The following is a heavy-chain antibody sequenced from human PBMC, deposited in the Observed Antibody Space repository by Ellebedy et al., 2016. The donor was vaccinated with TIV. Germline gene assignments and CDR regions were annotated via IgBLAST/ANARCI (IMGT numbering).Heavy chain of an antibody. Sequence: GGSLRLSXAASGFTLRRYAMSWVRQAPGKGLEWVASTGDDTFYADSVKGRFTISRDNAKNSLYLQMNSLRAEDTALYYCAKDMGVLVVTKGFDYWGQGTLVTVSS. CDR2: TGDDT. J-gene: IGHJ4*02. CDR1: GFTLRRYA. V-gene: IGHV3-23*01. D-gene: IGHD3-22*01. CDR3: AKDMGVLVVTKGFDY.